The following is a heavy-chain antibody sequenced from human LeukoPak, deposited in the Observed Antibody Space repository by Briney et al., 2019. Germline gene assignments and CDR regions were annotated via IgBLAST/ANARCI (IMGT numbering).Heavy chain of an antibody. Sequence: SETLSLTCAVYGGSFSGYYWSWIRQPPGKGLERIGEINHSGSTNYNPSLKSRVTISVDTSKNQFSLKLSSVTAADTAVYYCARGLMYYYDSSGYYWDRSDAFDIWGQGTMVTVSS. V-gene: IGHV4-34*01. D-gene: IGHD3-22*01. CDR3: ARGLMYYYDSSGYYWDRSDAFDI. CDR1: GGSFSGYY. CDR2: INHSGST. J-gene: IGHJ3*02.